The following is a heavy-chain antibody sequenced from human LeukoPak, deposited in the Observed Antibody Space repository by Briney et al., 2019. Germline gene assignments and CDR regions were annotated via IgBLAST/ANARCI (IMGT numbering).Heavy chain of an antibody. V-gene: IGHV4-31*03. J-gene: IGHJ4*02. CDR3: ARDSITGFDY. D-gene: IGHD3-16*01. CDR1: GGSISSGGYY. Sequence: PSQTLSLTCTVSGGSISSGGYYWSWIRQHPGKGLEWIGYIYYSGSTYHNPSLKSRVTISVDTSKNHFSLKLSSVTAADTAVYYCARDSITGFDYWGQGTLVTVSS. CDR2: IYYSGST.